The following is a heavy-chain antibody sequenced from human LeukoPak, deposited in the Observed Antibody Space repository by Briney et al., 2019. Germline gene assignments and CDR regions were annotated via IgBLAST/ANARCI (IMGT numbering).Heavy chain of an antibody. V-gene: IGHV1-18*01. J-gene: IGHJ4*02. CDR1: GYTFASYG. D-gene: IGHD3-3*01. Sequence: GASVKVSCKASGYTFASYGISWVRQAPGQGLEWMGWISAYNGNTNYAQKLQGRVTMTTDTSTSTAYMELRSLRSDDTAVYYCARDTEDRITIFGVVLNFDYWGQGTLVTVSS. CDR3: ARDTEDRITIFGVVLNFDY. CDR2: ISAYNGNT.